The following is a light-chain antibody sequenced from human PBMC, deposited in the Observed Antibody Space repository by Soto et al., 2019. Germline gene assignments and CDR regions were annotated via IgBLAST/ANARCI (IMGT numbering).Light chain of an antibody. V-gene: IGKV3-20*01. CDR2: HTS. Sequence: ETVLTQSPGTLSLSPGERATLSCRASQSVGGSLAWYQQRPGQAPRLLVSHTSNRATGIPDRFSASGSGTEYTITISRQEPEEYAGYYSQHYESSPLTFCQGTKVEIK. CDR3: QHYESSPLT. CDR1: QSVGGS. J-gene: IGKJ1*01.